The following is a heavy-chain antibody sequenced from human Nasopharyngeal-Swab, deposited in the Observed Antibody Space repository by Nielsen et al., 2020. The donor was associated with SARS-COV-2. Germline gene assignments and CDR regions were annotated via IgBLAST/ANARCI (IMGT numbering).Heavy chain of an antibody. CDR2: IRSKVNSYAT. D-gene: IGHD5-18*01. J-gene: IGHJ4*02. CDR1: GVTFSGSA. CDR3: TSRYSYGL. V-gene: IGHV3-73*01. Sequence: GESLKISCAASGVTFSGSAMHWVRQASGKGLEWVGRIRSKVNSYATAYAASVKGRFTISRDDSENTAYLQMNSLKTEDTAVYYCTSRYSYGLWGQGTLVTVSS.